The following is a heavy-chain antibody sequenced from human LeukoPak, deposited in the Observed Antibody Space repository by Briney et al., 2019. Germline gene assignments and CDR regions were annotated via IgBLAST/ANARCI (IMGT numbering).Heavy chain of an antibody. V-gene: IGHV3-23*01. CDR3: ARHRSSWLIDY. CDR1: GFTFSTYA. J-gene: IGHJ4*02. D-gene: IGHD6-6*01. CDR2: ISDSGGNT. Sequence: QSGGSLRLSCVASGFTFSTYAMSWVRQAPWERLQWVSGISDSGGNTYYADSVRGRFTISRDNSKNTLYLQMDSLRAEDTAVYYCARHRSSWLIDYWGQGTLVTVSS.